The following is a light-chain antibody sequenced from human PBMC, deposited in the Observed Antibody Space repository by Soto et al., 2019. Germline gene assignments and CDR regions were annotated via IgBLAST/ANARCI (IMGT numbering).Light chain of an antibody. CDR3: QQYENLPT. CDR1: QSISSY. V-gene: IGKV1-33*01. J-gene: IGKJ5*01. Sequence: DIQITQSPSSVSSSVVDRLTITCRASQSISSYLNWYQQKPGKAPKLLIYAASNLEAGVPSRFRGSGSGTDFTFTISRLQPEDIATYYCQQYENLPTFGQGTRLEIK. CDR2: AAS.